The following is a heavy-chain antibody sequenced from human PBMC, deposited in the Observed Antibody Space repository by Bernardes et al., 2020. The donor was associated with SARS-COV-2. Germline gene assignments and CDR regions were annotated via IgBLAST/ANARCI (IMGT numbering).Heavy chain of an antibody. V-gene: IGHV3-7*03. CDR2: INQDGSEK. CDR1: EFPFNTYW. J-gene: IGHJ6*02. CDR3: VRDQVVVLPAGRSRYLYYGMDV. Sequence: GSLRLSCAASEFPFNTYWMSWVRKAPGKVLEWVANINQDGSEKYYVDSVKGRFTISRDNAKNSLSLHMDSLRAEDTAMYYCVRDQVVVLPAGRSRYLYYGMDVWGQGTTVNVSS. D-gene: IGHD2-2*01.